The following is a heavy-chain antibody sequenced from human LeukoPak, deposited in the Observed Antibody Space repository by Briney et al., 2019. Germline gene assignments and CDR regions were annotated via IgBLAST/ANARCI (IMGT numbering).Heavy chain of an antibody. CDR3: ARESPPQYSYDSSSYLGPMDAFDI. D-gene: IGHD3-22*01. J-gene: IGHJ3*02. CDR1: GFTFSSYL. V-gene: IGHV3-48*03. Sequence: GGSLRLSCEASGFTFSSYLMSWVRQAPGKGLDWVSYISSSGNTIYYADSVKGRFTISRDNAKNSLYLQMNSLRAEDTAVYYCARESPPQYSYDSSSYLGPMDAFDIWGQGTMVTVSS. CDR2: ISSSGNTI.